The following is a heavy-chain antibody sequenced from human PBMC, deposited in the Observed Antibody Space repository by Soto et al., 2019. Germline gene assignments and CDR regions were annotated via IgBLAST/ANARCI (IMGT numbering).Heavy chain of an antibody. CDR3: ASAYDSSGSDAFDI. Sequence: SETLSLTCTVSGGSISSYYWSWIRQPPGKGLEWIGYIYYSGSTNYNPSLKSRVTISVDTSKNQFSLKLSSVTAADTAVYYCASAYDSSGSDAFDIWGQGTMVTVSS. V-gene: IGHV4-59*08. CDR1: GGSISSYY. CDR2: IYYSGST. D-gene: IGHD3-22*01. J-gene: IGHJ3*02.